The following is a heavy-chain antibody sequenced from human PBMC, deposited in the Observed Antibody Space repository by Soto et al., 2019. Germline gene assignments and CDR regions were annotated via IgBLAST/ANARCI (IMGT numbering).Heavy chain of an antibody. CDR2: ISGSGGST. D-gene: IGHD3-16*02. CDR1: EFPFSSYS. Sequence: PGGSLRHSSAASEFPFSSYSMSWVRPAPGKGLEWVSAISGSGGSTYYADSVKGRFTISRDNSKNTLYLQMNSLRAEDTAVYYCAKGPRVNTFGGVIAPFDYWGQGTLVTVSS. J-gene: IGHJ4*02. V-gene: IGHV3-23*01. CDR3: AKGPRVNTFGGVIAPFDY.